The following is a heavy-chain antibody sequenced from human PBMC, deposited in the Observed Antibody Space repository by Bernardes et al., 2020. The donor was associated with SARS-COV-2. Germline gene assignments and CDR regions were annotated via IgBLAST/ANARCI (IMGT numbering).Heavy chain of an antibody. D-gene: IGHD1-26*01. CDR2: INSDGSST. V-gene: IGHV3-74*01. Sequence: GGSLRLSCAASGFTLSSYWMHWVCQAPGKGLEWVSRINSDGSSTIYADSVKGRFTISRDNAKNTLYLQMNSLRAEDTAVFYCARQAYGGSYYYWGQGTLVTVSS. CDR3: ARQAYGGSYYY. CDR1: GFTLSSYW. J-gene: IGHJ4*02.